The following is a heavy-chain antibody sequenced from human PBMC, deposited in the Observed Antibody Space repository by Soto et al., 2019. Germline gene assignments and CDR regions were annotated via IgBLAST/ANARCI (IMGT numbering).Heavy chain of an antibody. V-gene: IGHV1-18*01. CDR3: ARVQELLTSEAFAI. CDR2: ISAYNGNT. J-gene: IGHJ3*02. CDR1: GYTFTSYG. D-gene: IGHD3-9*01. Sequence: ASVKVSCKASGYTFTSYGISWVRQAPGQGLEWMGWISAYNGNTNYAQKLQGRVTMTTDTSTSTAYMELRSLRSDDTAVYYCARVQELLTSEAFAIWGQGTMVTVSS.